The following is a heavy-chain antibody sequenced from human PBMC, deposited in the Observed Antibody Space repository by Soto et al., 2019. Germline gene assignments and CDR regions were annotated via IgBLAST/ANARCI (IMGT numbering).Heavy chain of an antibody. CDR2: ISSSGSTI. CDR1: GFTFSDYY. V-gene: IGHV3-11*01. CDR3: ARDEEATVTTVDY. D-gene: IGHD4-17*01. J-gene: IGHJ4*02. Sequence: GGSLRLSCAASGFTFSDYYMSWIRQAPGKGLEWVSYISSSGSTIYYADSVKGRFTISRDNAKNSLYLQMNSLRAEDTAVYYCARDEEATVTTVDYWGQGTLVTVSS.